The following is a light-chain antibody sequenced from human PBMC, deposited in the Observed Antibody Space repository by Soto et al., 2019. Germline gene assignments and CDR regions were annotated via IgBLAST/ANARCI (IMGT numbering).Light chain of an antibody. V-gene: IGKV3-11*01. Sequence: EIVLTQSPDTLSLSPVERATLSCRASQSVRSSLAWYQQKPGQAPRLLIYDASNRATGIPARFSGSGSGTDFTLTISSLEPEDFAVYYCQQRRNWPPEVTFGPGTKVDIK. CDR2: DAS. CDR3: QQRRNWPPEVT. J-gene: IGKJ3*01. CDR1: QSVRSS.